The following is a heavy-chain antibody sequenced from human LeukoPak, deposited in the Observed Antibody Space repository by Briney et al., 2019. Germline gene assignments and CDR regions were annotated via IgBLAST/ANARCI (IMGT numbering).Heavy chain of an antibody. V-gene: IGHV3-23*01. D-gene: IGHD1-1*01. CDR2: ISGSGGST. Sequence: GGSLRLSCAASGFTVSSKCMSWVRQAPGKGLEWVSAISGSGGSTYYADSVKGRFTISRDNSKNTLYLQMNSLRAEDTAVYYCAPLSAVQLEVDYWGQGTLVTVSS. CDR3: APLSAVQLEVDY. J-gene: IGHJ4*02. CDR1: GFTVSSKC.